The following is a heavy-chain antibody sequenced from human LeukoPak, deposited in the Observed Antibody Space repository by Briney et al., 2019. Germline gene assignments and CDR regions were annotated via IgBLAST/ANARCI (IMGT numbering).Heavy chain of an antibody. V-gene: IGHV4-59*01. CDR1: GGSISSYY. D-gene: IGHD5-12*01. CDR2: IYYSGST. J-gene: IGHJ4*02. Sequence: SETLSLTSTVSGGSISSYYWSWIRQPPGKGLEWIGYIYYSGSTNYNPSLKSRVTISVDTSKNQFSLKLSSVTAADTAVYYCARGATIPNRFDYWGQGTLVTVSS. CDR3: ARGATIPNRFDY.